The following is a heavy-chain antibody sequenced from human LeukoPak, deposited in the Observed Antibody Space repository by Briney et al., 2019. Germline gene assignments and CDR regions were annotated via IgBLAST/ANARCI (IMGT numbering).Heavy chain of an antibody. CDR2: MSTSKSYI. V-gene: IGHV3-21*04. J-gene: IGHJ4*02. Sequence: PGGSLRLSCTPSGFTFNGFCLTWFRQTPGKGLEWVASMSTSKSYIYYADSVKGRFTISRDNVKNSMDLQMDSLRAEDTAIYYCAKDRSWWIVGATGFDYWGQGTLVTVSS. CDR3: AKDRSWWIVGATGFDY. D-gene: IGHD1-26*01. CDR1: GFTFNGFC.